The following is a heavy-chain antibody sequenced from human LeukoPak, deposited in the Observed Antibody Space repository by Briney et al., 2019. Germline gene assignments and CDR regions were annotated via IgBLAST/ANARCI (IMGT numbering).Heavy chain of an antibody. D-gene: IGHD3-10*01. CDR2: ISNDGGGT. CDR1: GFNFNNYG. J-gene: IGHJ4*02. CDR3: ARDNYGSG. V-gene: IGHV3-23*01. Sequence: GGSLRLSCAASGFNFNNYGLIWVRQAPGKGLEWVSAISNDGGGTTYADFVKGRFTISRDNSKNTLFLQMNSLRAEDTAVYYCARDNYGSGWGQGTLVTVSS.